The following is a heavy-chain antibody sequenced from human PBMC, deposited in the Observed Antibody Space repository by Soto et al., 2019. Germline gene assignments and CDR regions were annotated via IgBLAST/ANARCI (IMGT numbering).Heavy chain of an antibody. V-gene: IGHV3-23*01. D-gene: IGHD2-2*01. CDR2: ISGSGGST. CDR3: AKEGRIVVVPAAMWAFSNYFDY. Sequence: GGSLRLSCAASGFTFSSYAMSWVRQAPGKGLEWVSAISGSGGSTYYADSVKGRFTISRDNSKNTLYLQMNSLRAEETAVYYCAKEGRIVVVPAAMWAFSNYFDYWGQGTLVTVSS. CDR1: GFTFSSYA. J-gene: IGHJ4*02.